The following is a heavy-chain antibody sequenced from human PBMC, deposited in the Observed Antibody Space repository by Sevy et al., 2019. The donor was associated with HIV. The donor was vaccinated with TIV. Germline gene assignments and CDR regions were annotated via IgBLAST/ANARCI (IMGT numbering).Heavy chain of an antibody. CDR1: GLTFSSYS. D-gene: IGHD3-10*01. Sequence: GGSLRLSCAASGLTFSSYSMNWVRQAPGKGLEWVSSISSSSSYIYYADSVKGRFTISRDNAKNSLYLQMNSLRAEDTAVYYCARDHEPGGDAFDIWGQGTMVTVSS. CDR3: ARDHEPGGDAFDI. J-gene: IGHJ3*02. CDR2: ISSSSSYI. V-gene: IGHV3-21*01.